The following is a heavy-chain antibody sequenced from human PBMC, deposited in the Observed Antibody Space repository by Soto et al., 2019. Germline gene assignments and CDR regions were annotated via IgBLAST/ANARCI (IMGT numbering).Heavy chain of an antibody. CDR2: IIPILGIA. Sequence: QVQLVQSGAEVKKPGSSVKVSCKASGGTFSSYTISWVRQAPGQGLEWMGRIIPILGIANYAQKFQGRVTITADKSTSTAYMELSSLRSEDTAVYYCAREQWRSSWELYYFDYWGQGTLVTVSS. D-gene: IGHD6-13*01. V-gene: IGHV1-69*08. CDR3: AREQWRSSWELYYFDY. CDR1: GGTFSSYT. J-gene: IGHJ4*02.